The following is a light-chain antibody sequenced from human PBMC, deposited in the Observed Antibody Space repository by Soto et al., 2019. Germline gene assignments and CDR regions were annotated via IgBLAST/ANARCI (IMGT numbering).Light chain of an antibody. CDR1: SSDVGGYNY. CDR2: EVS. V-gene: IGLV2-14*01. Sequence: QCVLTPPASVTGSPEPSITIPYTGTSSDVGGYNYSSRYQQHPGKAPDLLIYEVSNRPSGVSNRFSGSKSGNTASLTSSGLQAEDEADYYCSSYTSSCYVFGTGTKVTVL. CDR3: SSYTSSCYV. J-gene: IGLJ1*01.